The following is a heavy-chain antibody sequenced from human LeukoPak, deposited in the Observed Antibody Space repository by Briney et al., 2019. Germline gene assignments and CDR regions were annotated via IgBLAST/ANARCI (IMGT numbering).Heavy chain of an antibody. V-gene: IGHV3-48*04. CDR2: ISATSNTK. CDR3: AKENSVAGPFDY. CDR1: GFTFSSFS. D-gene: IGHD6-19*01. Sequence: GGSLRLSCAASGFTFSSFSMNWVRQAPGKGLEWVSYISATSNTKYYTASVKGRFTISRDNAKNSLYLQMNSLRAEDTALYYCAKENSVAGPFDYWGQGTLVTVSS. J-gene: IGHJ4*02.